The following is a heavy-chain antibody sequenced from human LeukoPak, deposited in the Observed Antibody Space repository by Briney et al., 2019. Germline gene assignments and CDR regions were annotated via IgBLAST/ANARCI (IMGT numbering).Heavy chain of an antibody. CDR3: ARAKRNGFDI. CDR2: ISSLSSTI. V-gene: IGHV3-48*01. Sequence: PGGSLRLSCAASGFTFSSYSMNWVRQAPGKGLEWVSYISSLSSTIYYADSVKGRFTISRDNAKNSLYLQLNSLRAEDTAVYYCARAKRNGFDIWGQGTMVTVSS. J-gene: IGHJ3*02. CDR1: GFTFSSYS.